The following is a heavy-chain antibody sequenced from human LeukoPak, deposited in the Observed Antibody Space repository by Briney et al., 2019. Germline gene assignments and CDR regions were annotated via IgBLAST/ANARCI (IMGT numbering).Heavy chain of an antibody. J-gene: IGHJ4*02. CDR1: GYSISNDYS. CDR2: VYQSGST. CDR3: ARGSGDAFDY. D-gene: IGHD5-24*01. Sequence: SETLSLTCAVSGYSISNDYSWGWIRQPPGKGLEWIGRVYQSGSTYYNPSLTSRVTISLDTSKNHFSLRLSSVTAADTATYYCARGSGDAFDYWGQGTLVTVSS. V-gene: IGHV4-38-2*01.